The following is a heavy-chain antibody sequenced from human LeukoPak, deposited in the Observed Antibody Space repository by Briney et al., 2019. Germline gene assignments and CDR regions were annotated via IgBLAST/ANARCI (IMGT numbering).Heavy chain of an antibody. Sequence: SETLSLTCAVYGGSFSGYYWSWIRQPPGKGLEWIGEINHSGSTNYNPSLKSRVTISVDTSKNQFSLKLSSVTAADTAVYYCARGRGYSYGQTWGQGTLVTVSS. J-gene: IGHJ4*02. CDR3: ARGRGYSYGQT. CDR1: GGSFSGYY. CDR2: INHSGST. V-gene: IGHV4-34*01. D-gene: IGHD5-18*01.